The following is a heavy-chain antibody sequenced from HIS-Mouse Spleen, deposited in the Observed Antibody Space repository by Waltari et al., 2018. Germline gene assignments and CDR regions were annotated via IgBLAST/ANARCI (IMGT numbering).Heavy chain of an antibody. D-gene: IGHD3-10*01. J-gene: IGHJ4*02. Sequence: EVQLVETGGGLIQPGGSLRLSCAASGFTVSSNYMSWVRQAPGKGMEWVSVIYSGGSTSYADSVKGRFTISRDNSKNTLYLQMNSLRAEDTAVYYCARHYYYGSGSYYFDYWGQGTLVTVSS. CDR1: GFTVSSNY. V-gene: IGHV3-53*02. CDR2: IYSGGST. CDR3: ARHYYYGSGSYYFDY.